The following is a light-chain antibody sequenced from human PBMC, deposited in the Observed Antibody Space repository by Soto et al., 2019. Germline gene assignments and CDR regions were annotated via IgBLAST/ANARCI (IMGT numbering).Light chain of an antibody. Sequence: DIQMTQSPSTLSGSVGDRVTITCRASQTISSWLAWYQQKPGKAPKLLIYKASTLKSGVPSRFSGSGSGTEFTLTLSSLQPDDFATYYCQQYSRYWTFGQGTKVDIK. J-gene: IGKJ1*01. CDR3: QQYSRYWT. CDR2: KAS. V-gene: IGKV1-5*03. CDR1: QTISSW.